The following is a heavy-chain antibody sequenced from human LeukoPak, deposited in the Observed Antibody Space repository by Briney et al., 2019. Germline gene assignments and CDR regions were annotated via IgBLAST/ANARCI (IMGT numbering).Heavy chain of an antibody. V-gene: IGHV3-30*03. CDR1: GFTFSSYG. D-gene: IGHD6-6*01. J-gene: IGHJ4*02. Sequence: GGSLRLSCAASGFTFSSYGMHWVRQAPGKGLEWVAVISYDGSNKYYADSVKGRFTISRDNSKNTLYLQMNSLRAEDTAVYYCARLILGGSSSSYDYWGQGTLVTVSS. CDR2: ISYDGSNK. CDR3: ARLILGGSSSSYDY.